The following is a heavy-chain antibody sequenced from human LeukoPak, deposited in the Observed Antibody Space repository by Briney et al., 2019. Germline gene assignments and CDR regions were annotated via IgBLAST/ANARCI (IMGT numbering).Heavy chain of an antibody. J-gene: IGHJ3*02. V-gene: IGHV3-9*01. D-gene: IGHD2-2*01. Sequence: GRSLRLSCAASGFTFDDYAMHWVRQAPGKGLEWVSGISWNSGSIGYADSVKGRFTISRDNAKNSLYLQMNSLRAEDTALYYCVCSKGAFDIWGQGTMVTVSS. CDR3: VCSKGAFDI. CDR2: ISWNSGSI. CDR1: GFTFDDYA.